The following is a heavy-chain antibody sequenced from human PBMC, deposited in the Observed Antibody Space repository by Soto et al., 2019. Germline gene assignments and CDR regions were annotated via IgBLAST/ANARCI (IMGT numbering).Heavy chain of an antibody. V-gene: IGHV1-46*01. Sequence: GASVKVSCKASGYTFTSYYMHWVRQAPGQGLEWMGIINPSGGSTSCAQKFQGRVTMTRDTSTSTVYMELSSLRSEDTAVYYCARAMTTVTTSSNDFDYWGQGTLVTVSS. CDR3: ARAMTTVTTSSNDFDY. D-gene: IGHD4-4*01. CDR1: GYTFTSYY. CDR2: INPSGGST. J-gene: IGHJ4*02.